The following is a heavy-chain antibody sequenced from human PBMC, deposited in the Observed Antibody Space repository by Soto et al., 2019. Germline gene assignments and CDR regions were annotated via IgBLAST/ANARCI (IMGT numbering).Heavy chain of an antibody. CDR1: GFTFSNFG. CDR2: ISSSDKYI. D-gene: IGHD2-21*02. V-gene: IGHV3-21*01. Sequence: GGSLRLSCVASGFTFSNFGLNWVRQAPGKGLEWVSSISSSDKYIYYADSVKGRFTISRDSAKNSLSLQMNSLRADDTVVYYCARVFCRGDCYSPLDYWGQGTLVTVSS. J-gene: IGHJ4*02. CDR3: ARVFCRGDCYSPLDY.